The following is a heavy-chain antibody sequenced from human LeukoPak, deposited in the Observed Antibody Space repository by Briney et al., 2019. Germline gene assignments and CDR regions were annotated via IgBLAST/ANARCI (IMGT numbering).Heavy chain of an antibody. D-gene: IGHD1-26*01. Sequence: GGSLRLSCAASGFTFSSYAMSWVRQAPGKGLEWVSAISGSGGSTYYADSVKGRFTISRDNSKNTLYLQMNSLRAEDTAVHYCARVKGSYSLDYWGQGTLVTVSS. J-gene: IGHJ4*02. CDR1: GFTFSSYA. CDR3: ARVKGSYSLDY. V-gene: IGHV3-23*01. CDR2: ISGSGGST.